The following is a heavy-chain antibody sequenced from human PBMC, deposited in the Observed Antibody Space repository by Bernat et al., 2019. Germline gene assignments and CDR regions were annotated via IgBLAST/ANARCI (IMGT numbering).Heavy chain of an antibody. CDR2: IYSGGST. CDR1: GFTVSSNY. D-gene: IGHD3-22*01. V-gene: IGHV3-53*01. Sequence: EVQLVESGGGLIQPGGSLRLSCAASGFTVSSNYMSWVRQAPGKGLEWVSVIYSGGSTYYADSVKGRFTISRDNSKNTLYLQMNSLRAEDTAVYYCAGSGYSQYYYGLDVWGQGTTLTVSS. J-gene: IGHJ6*02. CDR3: AGSGYSQYYYGLDV.